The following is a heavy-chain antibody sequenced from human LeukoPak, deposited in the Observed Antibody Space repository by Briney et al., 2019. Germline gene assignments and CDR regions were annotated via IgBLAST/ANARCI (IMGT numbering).Heavy chain of an antibody. CDR2: IIPIFGTA. CDR3: ASGSCGYNWFDP. CDR1: GGTFSSNT. J-gene: IGHJ5*02. V-gene: IGHV1-69*05. Sequence: ASVKVSCKASGGTFSSNTISWVRQAPGQGLEWMGGIIPIFGTANYAQKFQGRVTITTDESTSTAYMELSRLRSEDTAVYYCASGSCGYNWFDPWGQGTLVTVSS. D-gene: IGHD5-18*01.